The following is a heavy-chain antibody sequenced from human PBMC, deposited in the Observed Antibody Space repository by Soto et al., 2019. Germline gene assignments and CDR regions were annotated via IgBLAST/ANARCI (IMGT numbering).Heavy chain of an antibody. V-gene: IGHV6-1*01. CDR3: TGITWFRGMDV. D-gene: IGHD3-10*01. CDR2: TYYKSKWNN. CDR1: GDSVSSNSAG. Sequence: SQTLSLTCAISGDSVSSNSAGWNWIRQPPSRGLEWPGRTYYKSKWNNDYALSVKSRITINPDTSKNQFSLHLYSVTPEDSAVYYCTGITWFRGMDVWGQGTPVTVSS. J-gene: IGHJ6*02.